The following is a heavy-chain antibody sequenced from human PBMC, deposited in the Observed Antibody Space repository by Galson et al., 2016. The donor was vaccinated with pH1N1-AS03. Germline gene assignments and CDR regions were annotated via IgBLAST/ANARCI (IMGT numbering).Heavy chain of an antibody. CDR1: GFTFSSYS. J-gene: IGHJ4*02. CDR3: AKDGGSSGFDLDY. CDR2: ITGSDVTT. D-gene: IGHD5-12*01. Sequence: SLRLSCAASGFTFSSYSMNWVRQAPGKGLEWVSYITGSDVTTYADSVKGRFSISRDNSKNMLYLQMNSLRAEDTAVYYCAKDGGSSGFDLDYWGLGTLVTVSS. V-gene: IGHV3-23*01.